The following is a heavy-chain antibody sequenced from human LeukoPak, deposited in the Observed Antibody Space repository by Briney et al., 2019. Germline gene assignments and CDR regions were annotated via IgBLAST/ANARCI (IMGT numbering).Heavy chain of an antibody. CDR3: ARDYYDSSGSAGWFDP. V-gene: IGHV1-8*01. CDR2: MNPNSGNT. CDR1: GYTFTSYD. J-gene: IGHJ5*02. D-gene: IGHD3-22*01. Sequence: ASVKVSCKASGYTFTSYDINWVRQATGQGLEWMGWMNPNSGNTGYAQKFQGRVTMTRNTSISTAYMELSSLRSEDTAVYYCARDYYDSSGSAGWFDPWGQGTLVTVSS.